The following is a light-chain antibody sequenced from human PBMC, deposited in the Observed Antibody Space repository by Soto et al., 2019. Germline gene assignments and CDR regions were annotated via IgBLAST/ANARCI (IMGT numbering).Light chain of an antibody. J-gene: IGKJ5*01. CDR1: QSLGQS. CDR2: GAS. CDR3: QQYKSWPPIT. V-gene: IGKV3-15*01. Sequence: EIVMTQSPATLPVSPGVSATLSCRASQSLGQSLAWYQQKPGQPPSLLIYGASIRAAGIPARFSGSGSGTEFTLTISSLQSEDFAIYYCQQYKSWPPITFGQGTRLEV.